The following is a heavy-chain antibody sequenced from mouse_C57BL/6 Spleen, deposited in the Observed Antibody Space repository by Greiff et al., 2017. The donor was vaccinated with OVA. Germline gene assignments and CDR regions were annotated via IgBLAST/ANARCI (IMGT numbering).Heavy chain of an antibody. Sequence: EVQRVESGGGLVKPGGSLKLSCAASGFTFSSYAMSWVRQTPEKRLEWVATISDGGSYTYYPDNVKGRFTISRDNAKNNLYLQMSHLKSEDTAMYYCARRNWDDYFDYWGQGTTLTVSS. CDR3: ARRNWDDYFDY. V-gene: IGHV5-4*01. CDR1: GFTFSSYA. J-gene: IGHJ2*01. D-gene: IGHD4-1*01. CDR2: ISDGGSYT.